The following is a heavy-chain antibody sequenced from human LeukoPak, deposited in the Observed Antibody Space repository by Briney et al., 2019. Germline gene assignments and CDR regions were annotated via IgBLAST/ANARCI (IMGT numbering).Heavy chain of an antibody. V-gene: IGHV3-73*01. CDR2: IRTKTHKYAT. CDR1: GFTFSGSA. CDR3: TRHRYGDSGDDFDY. J-gene: IGHJ4*02. Sequence: GGSLRLSCAGSGFTFSGSAMHWVRLTSGKGLEWLGYIRTKTHKYATLYAASVKGRFTISRDDSKNTAYLQMNSLKTEDTAVYYCTRHRYGDSGDDFDYWGQGTLVTVSS. D-gene: IGHD2-21*02.